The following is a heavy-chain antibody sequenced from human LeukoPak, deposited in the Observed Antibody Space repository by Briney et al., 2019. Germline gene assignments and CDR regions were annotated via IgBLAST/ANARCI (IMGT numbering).Heavy chain of an antibody. CDR3: VKSPRRSPSAIYGDYGTYDS. CDR2: ISSNGDST. J-gene: IGHJ4*02. CDR1: GFTFRRFA. D-gene: IGHD4-17*01. V-gene: IGHV3-64*05. Sequence: GGSLRLSCSASGFTFRRFAMFCVRQAPGKRLEYVSAISSNGDSTHYTDSLRGRFTISRDNSKNTVDVQMNTLRPEDTAVYYCVKSPRRSPSAIYGDYGTYDSWGQGTLVTVSS.